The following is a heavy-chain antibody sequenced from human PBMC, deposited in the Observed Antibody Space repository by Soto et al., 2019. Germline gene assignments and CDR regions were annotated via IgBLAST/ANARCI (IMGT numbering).Heavy chain of an antibody. D-gene: IGHD2-21*02. CDR1: GGTFSYA. V-gene: IGHV1-69*06. J-gene: IGHJ6*02. CDR3: ARESIAGIVVVTAIPYYYGMDV. Sequence: SVKVSCKASGGTFSYAISWVRQAPGQGLEWMGGIIPIFGTANYAQKFQGRVTITADNSTSTAYMELSSLRSEDTAVYYCARESIAGIVVVTAIPYYYGMDVWGQGTTVTVSS. CDR2: IIPIFGTA.